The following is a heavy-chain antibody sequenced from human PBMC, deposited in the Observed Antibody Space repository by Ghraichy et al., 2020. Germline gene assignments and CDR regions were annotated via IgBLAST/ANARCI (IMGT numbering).Heavy chain of an antibody. Sequence: SETLSLTCTVSGGSVSSGTYYWSWIRQPPGKGLEWIGYIYYSGSTNYNPSLKSRVTISVDTSKNQFSLKLSSVTAADTAVYYCARGRYYYDSSGSMDAFDIWGQGTMVTVSS. D-gene: IGHD3-22*01. J-gene: IGHJ3*02. CDR2: IYYSGST. CDR3: ARGRYYYDSSGSMDAFDI. CDR1: GGSVSSGTYY. V-gene: IGHV4-61*01.